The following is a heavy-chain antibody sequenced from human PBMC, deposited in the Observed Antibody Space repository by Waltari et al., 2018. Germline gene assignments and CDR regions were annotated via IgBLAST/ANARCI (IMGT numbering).Heavy chain of an antibody. CDR2: IYYSGST. Sequence: QLQLQESGPGLVKPSETLSLTCTVSGASISSSRYYWGWIRQPPGKGLEWIGIIYYSGSTYYNPSRKSRFTISVDTSKNQFSLKLSAVTAADTAVYYCARHRVLEWFEVLYYFDYWGQGTLVTVSS. CDR1: GASISSSRYY. V-gene: IGHV4-39*01. CDR3: ARHRVLEWFEVLYYFDY. J-gene: IGHJ4*02. D-gene: IGHD3-3*01.